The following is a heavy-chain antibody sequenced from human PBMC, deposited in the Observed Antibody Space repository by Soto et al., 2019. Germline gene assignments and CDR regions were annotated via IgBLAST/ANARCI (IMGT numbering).Heavy chain of an antibody. V-gene: IGHV3-11*01. CDR3: AKDQEGSRSHWRGYNFYGMQV. CDR2: ISSVGTTT. Sequence: GGSLRLSCEASGFTISDYYMSWIRQAPGKGLEWVSYISSVGTTTYYADSVKGRFSISMDSAKNSLYLQMNSLRAEDTAVYFCAKDQEGSRSHWRGYNFYGMQVWGQGTTVKVSS. CDR1: GFTISDYY. D-gene: IGHD3-10*01. J-gene: IGHJ6*02.